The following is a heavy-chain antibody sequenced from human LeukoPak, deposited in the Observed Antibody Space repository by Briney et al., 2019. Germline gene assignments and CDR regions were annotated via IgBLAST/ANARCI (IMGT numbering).Heavy chain of an antibody. D-gene: IGHD3-22*01. CDR1: GFTFDDYA. J-gene: IGHJ4*02. CDR3: AKGSSYYDSSGYTPFDY. Sequence: GRSLRLSCAASGFTFDDYAMHWVRQAPGNGLEWVSGISWNSGSIGYADSVKGRFTISRDNAKNSLYLQMNSLRAEDTALYYCAKGSSYYDSSGYTPFDYWGQGTLVTVSS. V-gene: IGHV3-9*01. CDR2: ISWNSGSI.